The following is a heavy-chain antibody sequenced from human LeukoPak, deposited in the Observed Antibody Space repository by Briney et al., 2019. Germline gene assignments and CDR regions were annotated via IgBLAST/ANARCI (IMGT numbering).Heavy chain of an antibody. V-gene: IGHV4-39*07. D-gene: IGHD3-10*01. CDR3: AGSDEELVFDY. J-gene: IGHJ4*02. CDR2: IYYSGST. Sequence: SETLSPTCTVSGGSISGSSYYWGWLRQPPGKGLEWIGSIYYSGSTYYNPSLNSRVTISVDTSKNQFSLKLSSVTAADTAVYYCAGSDEELVFDYWGQGTLVTVSS. CDR1: GGSISGSSYY.